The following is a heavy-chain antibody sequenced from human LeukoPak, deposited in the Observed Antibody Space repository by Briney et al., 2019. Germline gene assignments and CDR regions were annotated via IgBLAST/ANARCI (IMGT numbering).Heavy chain of an antibody. J-gene: IGHJ3*02. V-gene: IGHV4-59*01. D-gene: IGHD1-26*01. Sequence: SETLSLTCTVSGGSISSYYWSWIRQPPEKELEWIGYIYYSGSTKYNPSLKSRVTISVDTSNNQSSLNLRSVTAADTAVYYCATTTSGGDAFDIWGQGTMVTVSS. CDR1: GGSISSYY. CDR2: IYYSGST. CDR3: ATTTSGGDAFDI.